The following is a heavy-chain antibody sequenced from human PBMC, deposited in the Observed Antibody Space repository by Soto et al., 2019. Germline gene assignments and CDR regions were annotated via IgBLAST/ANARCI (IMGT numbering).Heavy chain of an antibody. CDR1: SGPDRSNN. CDR2: VYYTGDT. CDR3: VRQGIDYLHGLVDV. D-gene: IGHD4-17*01. Sequence: QVQLQQSGPRLVKPSETLSLTCTVSSGPDRSNNWGWIRQPPGRGLEWIGYVYYTGDTAYNPSVRGGVTISAGTSTNDISLTLNSVTAADTAVYYCVRQGIDYLHGLVDVWGQGTTVSVSS. V-gene: IGHV4-59*08. J-gene: IGHJ6*02.